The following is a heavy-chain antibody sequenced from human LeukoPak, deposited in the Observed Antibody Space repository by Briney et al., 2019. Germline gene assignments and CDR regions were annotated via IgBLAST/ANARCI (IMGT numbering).Heavy chain of an antibody. CDR3: AREEDYYDSSGYYKGTGFDP. CDR1: GFTFSNYG. J-gene: IGHJ5*02. D-gene: IGHD3-22*01. Sequence: GGSLRLSCAASGFTFSNYGINWVRQTPGKGLEWVSYISSSSDAMHYADSVKGRFTISRDNAKNSLYLQMNSLRAEDTAVYYCAREEDYYDSSGYYKGTGFDPWGQGTLVTVSS. CDR2: ISSSSDAM. V-gene: IGHV3-48*04.